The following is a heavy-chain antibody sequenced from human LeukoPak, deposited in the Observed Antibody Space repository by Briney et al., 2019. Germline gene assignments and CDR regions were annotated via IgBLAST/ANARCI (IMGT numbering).Heavy chain of an antibody. CDR1: GFTFSSYW. J-gene: IGHJ6*04. D-gene: IGHD3-10*01. Sequence: GGSLRLSCAASGFTFSSYWMHWVRHAPGKGLVWVSRINSDGSSTSYADSVKGRFTISRDNAKNTLYLQMNSLRAEDTAVYYCAREYYYGSGSHEYYYGMDVWGKGTTVTVSS. V-gene: IGHV3-74*01. CDR2: INSDGSST. CDR3: AREYYYGSGSHEYYYGMDV.